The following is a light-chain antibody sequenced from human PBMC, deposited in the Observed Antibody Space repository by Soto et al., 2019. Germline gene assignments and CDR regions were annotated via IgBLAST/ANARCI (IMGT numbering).Light chain of an antibody. CDR1: SSDLGDYDY. CDR2: EVN. J-gene: IGLJ2*01. Sequence: QSVLTQPPSASGSPGQSVTISCTGTSSDLGDYDYVSWYQQHPGKAPKLMIYEVNQRPSGVPDRFSGSKSGNTASLTVTGLQAEDEADYYCSSYAGNNTLIFGGGTKLTVL. CDR3: SSYAGNNTLI. V-gene: IGLV2-8*01.